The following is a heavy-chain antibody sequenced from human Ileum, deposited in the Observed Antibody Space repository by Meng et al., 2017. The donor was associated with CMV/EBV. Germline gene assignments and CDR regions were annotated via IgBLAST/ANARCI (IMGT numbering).Heavy chain of an antibody. D-gene: IGHD2-15*01. CDR1: GLNFSTYG. CDR3: TRGTPVGGGHPSFDY. V-gene: IGHV3-33*01. J-gene: IGHJ4*02. Sequence: SGLNFSTYGMHWVRQAPGKGLEWVAVLWYDGSNEYYVGSVKGRFTISRDNSKNTLYLQMNSLRAEDTAVYYCTRGTPVGGGHPSFDYWGRGTLVTVSS. CDR2: LWYDGSNE.